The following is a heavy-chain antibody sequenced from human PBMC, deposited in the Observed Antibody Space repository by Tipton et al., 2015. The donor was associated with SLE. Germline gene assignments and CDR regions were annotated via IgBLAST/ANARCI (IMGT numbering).Heavy chain of an antibody. V-gene: IGHV4-59*08. CDR1: GGSISSYY. Sequence: TLSLTCTVSGGSISSYYWSWIRQPPGKGLEWIGYIYYSGSTNYNPSLKSRVTISVDTSKNQFSLKLSSVTAADTAVYYCARDPRGADAFDIWGQGTMVTVSS. CDR2: IYYSGST. J-gene: IGHJ3*02. CDR3: ARDPRGADAFDI.